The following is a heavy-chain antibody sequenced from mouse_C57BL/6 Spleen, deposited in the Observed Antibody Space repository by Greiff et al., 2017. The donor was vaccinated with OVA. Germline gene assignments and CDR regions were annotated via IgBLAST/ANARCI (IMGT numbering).Heavy chain of an antibody. D-gene: IGHD1-1*01. J-gene: IGHJ1*03. V-gene: IGHV14-3*01. Sequence: EVNVVESVAELVRPGASVKLSCTASGFNIKNTYMHWVKQRPEQGLEWIGRIDPANGNTKYAPKFQGKATITADTSSNTAYLQLSSLTSEDTAIYYCARPGDYGSSYKYFDVWGTGTTVTVSS. CDR1: GFNIKNTY. CDR2: IDPANGNT. CDR3: ARPGDYGSSYKYFDV.